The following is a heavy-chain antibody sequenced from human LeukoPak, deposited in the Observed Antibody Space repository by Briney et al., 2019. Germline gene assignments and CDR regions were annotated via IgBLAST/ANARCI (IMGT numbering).Heavy chain of an antibody. Sequence: ETLSLICTVSGGSISSYYWSWIRQPAGKGLEWIGRIYSSGGTNYNPSLKSRVTMSVDTSKNQFSLKLTSVTAADTAVYYCARDRAAAGNWFDPWGQGTLVTVSS. CDR3: ARDRAAAGNWFDP. V-gene: IGHV4-4*07. J-gene: IGHJ5*02. D-gene: IGHD6-13*01. CDR2: IYSSGGT. CDR1: GGSISSYY.